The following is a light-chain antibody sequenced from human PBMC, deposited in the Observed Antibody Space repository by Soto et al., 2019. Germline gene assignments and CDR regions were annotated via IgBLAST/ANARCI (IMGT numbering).Light chain of an antibody. CDR1: QSVSSSY. CDR2: GAD. V-gene: IGKV3-20*01. CDR3: QKYDSSPWK. Sequence: IVLTQSPVTLALSPGERATLSCRASQSVSSSYLAWYQQKPGQAPRLLIYGADSRATGIPDRFSGSGSGTEFTLTISGLEPEDFAVYYCQKYDSSPWKFGQGTKVDIK. J-gene: IGKJ1*01.